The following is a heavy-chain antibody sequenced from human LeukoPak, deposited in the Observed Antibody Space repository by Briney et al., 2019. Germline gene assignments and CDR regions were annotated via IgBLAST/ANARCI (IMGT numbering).Heavy chain of an antibody. Sequence: SETPSLTCAVSGYSISSGYYWGWIRQPPGKGLEWIGSVYHSGSTYYNPSLKSRVTISVDTSKNQFSLKLSSVTAADTAVYYCARRDYYGSGSYYDDYWGQGTLVTVSS. J-gene: IGHJ4*02. D-gene: IGHD3-10*01. CDR3: ARRDYYGSGSYYDDY. CDR1: GYSISSGYY. V-gene: IGHV4-38-2*01. CDR2: VYHSGST.